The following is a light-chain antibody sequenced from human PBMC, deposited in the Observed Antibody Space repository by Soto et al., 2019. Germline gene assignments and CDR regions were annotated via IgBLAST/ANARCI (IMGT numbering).Light chain of an antibody. CDR3: QQHGSSPWM. CDR1: QSVSSSY. J-gene: IGKJ1*01. CDR2: GAS. Sequence: EVVLTQSPGTLSFSPGESATLSCRASQSVSSSYVAWYQQIPGQTPRLLIYGASSRATGIPDRFSGSGSGTDFTLTISRLEPEDFAVYYCQQHGSSPWMFGQGTKVEIK. V-gene: IGKV3-20*01.